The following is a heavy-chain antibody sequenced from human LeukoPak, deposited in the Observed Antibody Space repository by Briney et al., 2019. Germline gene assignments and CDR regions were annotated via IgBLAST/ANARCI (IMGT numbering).Heavy chain of an antibody. D-gene: IGHD2-21*01. CDR2: INPKNGDT. CDR1: GYTFTAQY. V-gene: IGHV1-2*02. CDR3: ASYPRSIPTPPFDY. J-gene: IGHJ4*02. Sequence: ASVKVSCKASGYTFTAQYMHWVRQAPGQGLEWMGWINPKNGDTKYAQSFLGRVTMTRDTSTTTAYMELSSLRSDDTAVYFCASYPRSIPTPPFDYWGQGTLVTVSS.